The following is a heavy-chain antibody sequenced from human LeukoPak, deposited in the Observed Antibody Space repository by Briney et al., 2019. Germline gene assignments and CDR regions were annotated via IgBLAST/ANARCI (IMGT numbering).Heavy chain of an antibody. CDR1: GFSLSTSGVG. Sequence: SGPTLVNPTQTLTLTCTFSGFSLSTSGVGVGWIRQPPGKALEWLALIYWDDDKRYSPSLKSRLTITKDTSKNQVVLTMTNMDPVDTATYYCAHRRWVGGWYYFDYWGQGTLVTVSS. D-gene: IGHD2-15*01. CDR3: AHRRWVGGWYYFDY. V-gene: IGHV2-5*02. CDR2: IYWDDDK. J-gene: IGHJ4*02.